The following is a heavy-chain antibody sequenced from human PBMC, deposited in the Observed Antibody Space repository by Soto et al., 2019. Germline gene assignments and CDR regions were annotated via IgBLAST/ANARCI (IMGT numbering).Heavy chain of an antibody. V-gene: IGHV1-69*13. Sequence: GASVKVSCKASGGTFSGYAISWVRQAPGQGLEWMGGIIPIFGTANYAQKFQGRVTITADESTSTAYMELSSLRSEDTAVYYCARGIAVAGRANYFDYWGQGTLVTVSS. D-gene: IGHD6-19*01. CDR3: ARGIAVAGRANYFDY. CDR2: IIPIFGTA. CDR1: GGTFSGYA. J-gene: IGHJ4*02.